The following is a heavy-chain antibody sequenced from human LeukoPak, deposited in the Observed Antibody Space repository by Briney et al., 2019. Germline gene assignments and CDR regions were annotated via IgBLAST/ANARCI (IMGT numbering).Heavy chain of an antibody. D-gene: IGHD2-2*02. CDR1: GYTFTGYY. Sequence: ASVKVSCKASGYTFTGYYMHWMRQAPGQGLEWMGWINPNSGGTNYAQKFQGRVTMTRDTSISTAYMELSRLRSDDTAVYYCARIVDCSSISCHKEYNWFDPWGQGTLVTVSS. CDR3: ARIVDCSSISCHKEYNWFDP. J-gene: IGHJ5*02. V-gene: IGHV1-2*02. CDR2: INPNSGGT.